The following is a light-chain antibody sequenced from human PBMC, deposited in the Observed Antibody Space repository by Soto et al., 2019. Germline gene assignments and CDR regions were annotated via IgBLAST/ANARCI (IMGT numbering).Light chain of an antibody. J-gene: IGKJ4*01. CDR1: QSISSY. CDR3: LQSYSTLLT. Sequence: DLQMTQPPSSLSASVGDRDTITCRASQSISSYLNWYQQKPGKAPKLLIYAASSLQSGVPSRFSGSGAGTDFPLTISSLQPEDFATYYCLQSYSTLLTFGGGTKVEIK. V-gene: IGKV1-39*01. CDR2: AAS.